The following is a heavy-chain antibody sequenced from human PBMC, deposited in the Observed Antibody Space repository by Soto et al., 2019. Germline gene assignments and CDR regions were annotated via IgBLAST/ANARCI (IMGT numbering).Heavy chain of an antibody. CDR1: GFTFSSYG. V-gene: IGHV3-30*18. CDR2: ISYDGSNK. D-gene: IGHD5-18*01. J-gene: IGHJ4*02. CDR3: AKDFGYSYGPLDY. Sequence: GGSLRLSCAASGFTFSSYGMHWVRQAPGKGLGWVAVISYDGSNKYYADSVKGRFTISRDNSKNTLYLQMNSLRAEDTAVYYCAKDFGYSYGPLDYWGQGTLVTVSS.